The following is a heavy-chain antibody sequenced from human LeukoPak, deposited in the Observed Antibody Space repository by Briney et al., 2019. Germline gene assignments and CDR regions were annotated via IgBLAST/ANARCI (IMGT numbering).Heavy chain of an antibody. CDR1: GFTFSSYE. V-gene: IGHV3-48*03. J-gene: IGHJ3*02. D-gene: IGHD3-22*01. Sequence: GGSLRLSCAASGFTFSSYEMNWVRQAPGKGLEWVSYISSSSSTIYYADSVKGRFTISRDNAGNSLYLQMNSLRADDTAVYYCASSGSSGYYDAFDIWGQGTMVTVSS. CDR3: ASSGSSGYYDAFDI. CDR2: ISSSSSTI.